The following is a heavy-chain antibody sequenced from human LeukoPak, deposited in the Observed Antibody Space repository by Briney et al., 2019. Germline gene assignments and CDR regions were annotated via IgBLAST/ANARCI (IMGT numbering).Heavy chain of an antibody. Sequence: PSETLSLTCSVSGYCISSAYYWGWIRQPPGKGLEWIGTMYHSGSTNYNPSLKSRVTISVDTSKNQFSLKLSSVTAADTAVYFCARGFRGDNFDYWGQGTLVTVSS. CDR2: MYHSGST. CDR3: ARGFRGDNFDY. D-gene: IGHD7-27*01. CDR1: GYCISSAYY. V-gene: IGHV4-38-2*02. J-gene: IGHJ4*02.